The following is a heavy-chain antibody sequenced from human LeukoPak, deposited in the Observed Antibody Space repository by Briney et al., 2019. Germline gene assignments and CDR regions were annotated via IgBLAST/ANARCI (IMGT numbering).Heavy chain of an antibody. CDR1: GFTFSSYG. D-gene: IGHD3-10*01. CDR3: AKDRVAVGGMDV. Sequence: GGSLRLSCAASGFTFSSYGMHWVRQAPGKVLEWVAVISYDGSNKYYADSVKGRFTISRDNSKNTLYLQMNSLRAEDTAVYYCAKDRVAVGGMDVWGKGTTVTVSS. V-gene: IGHV3-30*18. CDR2: ISYDGSNK. J-gene: IGHJ6*04.